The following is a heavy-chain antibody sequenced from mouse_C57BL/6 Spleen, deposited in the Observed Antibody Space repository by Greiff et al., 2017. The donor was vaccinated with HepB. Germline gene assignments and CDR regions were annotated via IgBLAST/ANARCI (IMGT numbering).Heavy chain of an antibody. CDR2: IYPGGGYT. D-gene: IGHD1-1*01. J-gene: IGHJ4*01. V-gene: IGHV1-63*01. Sequence: QVQLQQSGAELVRPGTSVKMSCKASGYTFTNYWIGWAKRRPGHGLEWIGDIYPGGGYTNYNEKFKGKATLTADKSSSTAYMQFSSLTSEDSAIYYCARYYGSSYYAMDYWGQGTSVTVSS. CDR1: GYTFTNYW. CDR3: ARYYGSSYYAMDY.